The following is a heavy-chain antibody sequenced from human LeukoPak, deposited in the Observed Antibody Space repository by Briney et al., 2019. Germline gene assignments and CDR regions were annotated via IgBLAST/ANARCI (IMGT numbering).Heavy chain of an antibody. D-gene: IGHD3-10*01. CDR2: MNQFGTEI. Sequence: GGSLRLSCAASKFTFSDYYMTWVRQAPGKGPEWVAYMNQFGTEIKYLDSVKGRFTISRDNTKNSLYLWMTSLTADDTAVSYCASGTYYYEFWGQGTPVIVSS. V-gene: IGHV3-7*01. J-gene: IGHJ4*02. CDR1: KFTFSDYY. CDR3: ASGTYYYEF.